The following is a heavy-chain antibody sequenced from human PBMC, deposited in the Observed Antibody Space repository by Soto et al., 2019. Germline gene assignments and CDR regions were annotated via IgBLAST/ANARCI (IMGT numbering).Heavy chain of an antibody. D-gene: IGHD6-6*01. CDR2: TSSSGGAT. CDR1: GFTFSDYA. J-gene: IGHJ4*02. V-gene: IGHV3-23*01. CDR3: TKGQSRAYSGSSRYSDS. Sequence: EVQLLESGGGLVQPGGCLRLSCVASGFTFSDYAMTWVRQAPGKGLEWVSSTSSSGGATYYADSVKDRFTISRDNSNNTLYLQMNSLRVEDTALYFCTKGQSRAYSGSSRYSDSWGQGALVTVSS.